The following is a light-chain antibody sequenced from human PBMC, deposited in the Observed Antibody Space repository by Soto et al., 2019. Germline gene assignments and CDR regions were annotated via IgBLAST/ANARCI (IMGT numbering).Light chain of an antibody. CDR2: DAS. V-gene: IGKV1-5*01. J-gene: IGKJ5*01. CDR3: HQSYDIPT. CDR1: QSISSW. Sequence: DIQMTQSPSTLSASVGDRVTITCRASQSISSWLAWYQQKPGKAPKLLIYDASSLESGVPSRFSGSGSGTEFTLTISSLQPEDFATYYCHQSYDIPTFGQGTRLEIK.